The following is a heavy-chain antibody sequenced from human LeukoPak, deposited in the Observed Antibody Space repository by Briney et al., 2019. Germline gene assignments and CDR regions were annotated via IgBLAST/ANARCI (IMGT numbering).Heavy chain of an antibody. D-gene: IGHD3-3*01. V-gene: IGHV3-33*01. Sequence: GGSLRLSCAASGFTFSSYGMHWVRQAPGKGLEWVAVIWYDGSNKYYADSVKGRFTISRDNSKNTLYLQMNSLRAEDTAVYYCARDAQYYDFWSGYPRAGYYYYGMDVWGQGTTVTVSS. CDR2: IWYDGSNK. CDR3: ARDAQYYDFWSGYPRAGYYYYGMDV. CDR1: GFTFSSYG. J-gene: IGHJ6*02.